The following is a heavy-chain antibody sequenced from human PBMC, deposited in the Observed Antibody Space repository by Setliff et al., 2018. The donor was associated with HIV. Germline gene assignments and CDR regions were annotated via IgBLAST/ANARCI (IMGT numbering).Heavy chain of an antibody. CDR1: GGSFSGYY. CDR3: ARALLWFGEYDRYYYYGMDV. D-gene: IGHD3-10*01. CDR2: INHSGST. Sequence: SSETLSLTCAVYGGSFSGYYWSWIRQPPGKGLEWIGEINHSGSTNYNPSLKSRVTISVDTSKNQFSLKLSSVTAADTAVYYCARALLWFGEYDRYYYYGMDVWGQGTTVTVSS. J-gene: IGHJ6*02. V-gene: IGHV4-34*01.